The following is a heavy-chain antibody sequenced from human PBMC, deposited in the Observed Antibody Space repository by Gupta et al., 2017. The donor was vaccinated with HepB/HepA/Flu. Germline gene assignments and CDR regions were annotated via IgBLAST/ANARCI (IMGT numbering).Heavy chain of an antibody. V-gene: IGHV3-30-3*01. CDR2: ISYDGSNK. CDR3: ARDRGVITALLGMDV. J-gene: IGHJ6*02. D-gene: IGHD3-10*01. Sequence: GVVQPGRSLRLSCAASGFTFSSYVMHWVRQAPGKGLEWVAVISYDGSNKYYADSVKGRFTISRDNSKNTLYLQMNSLRAEDTAVYYCARDRGVITALLGMDVWGQGTTVTVSS. CDR1: GFTFSSYV.